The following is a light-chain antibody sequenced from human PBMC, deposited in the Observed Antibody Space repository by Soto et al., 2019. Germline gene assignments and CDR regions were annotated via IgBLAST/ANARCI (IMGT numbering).Light chain of an antibody. CDR1: QSVSSN. Sequence: EIVMTQSPATLSVSPGERATLSCRASQSVSSNLAWYQQKPGQAPRLLIYGASTRATGIPARFSGSGSGTAYFLIISSMQSYDVAAVYCHQYNNCSPLTFGPGTKVDIK. CDR2: GAS. CDR3: HQYNNCSPLT. J-gene: IGKJ3*01. V-gene: IGKV3-15*01.